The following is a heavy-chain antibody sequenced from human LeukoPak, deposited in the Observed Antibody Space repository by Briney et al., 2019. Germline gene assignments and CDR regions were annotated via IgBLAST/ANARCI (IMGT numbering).Heavy chain of an antibody. CDR1: GYTFTDYY. CDR2: INPNSGGT. J-gene: IGHJ4*02. D-gene: IGHD3-22*01. CDR3: ARGYYYDSSGYYRFFDY. Sequence: ASVKVSCKASGYTFTDYYMHWVRQAPGQGLEWMGWINPNSGGTNYAQKFHGRVTMTRDTSISTAYMELSRLRSDDTAVYYCARGYYYDSSGYYRFFDYWGQGTLVTVSS. V-gene: IGHV1-2*02.